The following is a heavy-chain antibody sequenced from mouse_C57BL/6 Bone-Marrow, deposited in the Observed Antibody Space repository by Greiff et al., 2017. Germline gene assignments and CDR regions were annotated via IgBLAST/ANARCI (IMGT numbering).Heavy chain of an antibody. CDR3: ARWGTTVDFAY. D-gene: IGHD1-1*01. Sequence: QVQLQQSGAELARPGASVKLSCKASGYTFTSYGISWVKQRTGQGLEWIGEIYPRSGNTYYNEKFKGKATLTADKSSSTAYMELRSLTSEDSAVYFCARWGTTVDFAYWGQGTLVTVSA. CDR2: IYPRSGNT. CDR1: GYTFTSYG. V-gene: IGHV1-81*01. J-gene: IGHJ3*01.